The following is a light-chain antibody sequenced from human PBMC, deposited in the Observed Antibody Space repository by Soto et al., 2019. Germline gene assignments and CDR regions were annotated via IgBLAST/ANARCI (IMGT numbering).Light chain of an antibody. CDR3: QQLNSYPIT. Sequence: GDRVTIPCRASQGLSSYLAWYQQKPGMAPKLLIYSTSTLQSGVPARFSGSASGTEFTLTISSLQPEDFATYYCQQLNSYPITFGPGTKVDI. J-gene: IGKJ3*01. V-gene: IGKV1-9*01. CDR1: QGLSSY. CDR2: STS.